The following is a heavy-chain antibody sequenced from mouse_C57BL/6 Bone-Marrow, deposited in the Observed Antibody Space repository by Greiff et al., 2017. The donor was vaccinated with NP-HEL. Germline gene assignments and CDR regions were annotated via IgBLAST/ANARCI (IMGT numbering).Heavy chain of an antibody. D-gene: IGHD4-1*01. CDR2: INYDGSSP. CDR3: ARDLGRYWYFDV. Sequence: EVMLVESEGGLVQPGSSMKLSCTASGFTFSDYYMAWVRQVPEKGLEWVANINYDGSSPYYLDSLKSRFIISRDNAKNILYLQMNSLKSEDTATYYCARDLGRYWYFDVWGTGTTVTVSS. CDR1: GFTFSDYY. J-gene: IGHJ1*03. V-gene: IGHV5-16*01.